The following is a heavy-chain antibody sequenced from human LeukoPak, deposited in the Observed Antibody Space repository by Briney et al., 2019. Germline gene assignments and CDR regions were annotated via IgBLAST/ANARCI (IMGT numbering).Heavy chain of an antibody. V-gene: IGHV4-38-2*02. Sequence: SDTLSLTCTVSGYSISSGYYWGWIRQPPGKGLEWIGSIYHSGSTYYNPSLKSRVTISVDTSKNQFSLKLSSVTAADTAVYYCARHGGLTGDPSGTGLDYWGQGTLVTVSS. D-gene: IGHD7-27*01. CDR1: GYSISSGYY. J-gene: IGHJ4*02. CDR2: IYHSGST. CDR3: ARHGGLTGDPSGTGLDY.